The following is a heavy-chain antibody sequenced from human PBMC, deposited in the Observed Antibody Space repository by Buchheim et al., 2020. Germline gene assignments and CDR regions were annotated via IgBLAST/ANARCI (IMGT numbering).Heavy chain of an antibody. D-gene: IGHD2-21*02. CDR2: IDPDGSQT. J-gene: IGHJ6*02. V-gene: IGHV3-7*03. Sequence: EVQLVESGGDLVQPGGSLRLSCTASEFTLTPYWVRWVRQAPGKGLEWVATIDPDGSQTYYLDSVEGRFTISRDNAKNHVWSQLNSLRAEDTAIYYCARALRSTKGMDVWGQGTT. CDR3: ARALRSTKGMDV. CDR1: EFTLTPYW.